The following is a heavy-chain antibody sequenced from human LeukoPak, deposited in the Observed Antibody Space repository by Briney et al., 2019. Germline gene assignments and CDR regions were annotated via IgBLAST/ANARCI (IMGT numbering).Heavy chain of an antibody. D-gene: IGHD5-18*01. CDR1: GYTFTSYG. V-gene: IGHV1-69*06. CDR3: ARGLVDTAMVTLLVYFNL. CDR2: IIPIFSTT. J-gene: IGHJ2*01. Sequence: ASVKVSCKASGYTFTSYGISWVRQAPGQGLEWMGGIIPIFSTTNYAQKFQGRVTLTADKSTNTAYMELSSLRSEDSAVYYCARGLVDTAMVTLLVYFNLWGRGTLVTVSS.